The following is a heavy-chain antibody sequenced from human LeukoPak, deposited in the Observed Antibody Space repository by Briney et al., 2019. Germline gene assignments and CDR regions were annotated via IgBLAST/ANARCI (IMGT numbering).Heavy chain of an antibody. CDR1: GFTFSSYA. CDR2: ISYDGSNK. V-gene: IGHV3-30*04. D-gene: IGHD3-22*01. J-gene: IGHJ4*02. CDR3: ARARCYYDSSPTVLSY. Sequence: GGSLRLSCAASGFTFSSYAMHWVRQAPGKGLEWVAVISYDGSNKYYADSVKGRFTISRDNSKNTLYLQMNSLRAEDTAVYYCARARCYYDSSPTVLSYWGQGTLVTVSS.